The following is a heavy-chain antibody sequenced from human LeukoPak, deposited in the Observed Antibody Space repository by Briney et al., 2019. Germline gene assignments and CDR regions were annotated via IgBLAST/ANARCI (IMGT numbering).Heavy chain of an antibody. CDR3: VTVTTIYYYYGMDV. Sequence: GKSLRISCKGSGYSFTSYWITWVRQMPGKGLEWMGRIDPSDSYTNYSPSFQGHVTISADKSISTAYLQWSSLKASDTAMYYCVTVTTIYYYYGMDVWGQGTTVTVSS. V-gene: IGHV5-10-1*01. CDR2: IDPSDSYT. CDR1: GYSFTSYW. D-gene: IGHD4-17*01. J-gene: IGHJ6*02.